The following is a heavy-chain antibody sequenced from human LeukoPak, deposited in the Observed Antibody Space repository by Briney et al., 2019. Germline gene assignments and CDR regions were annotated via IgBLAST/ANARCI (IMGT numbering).Heavy chain of an antibody. CDR3: ARLDRPGGRAGDVFDI. CDR2: IDYTWNI. V-gene: IGHV4-59*08. D-gene: IGHD3-22*01. Sequence: SETLSLTCTVSGGSISGYHWSWFRQPPGKGLEWLGYIDYTWNINYSPSLRSRVTMSLDMSKNQFSLEMNSVTAADTAMFYCARLDRPGGRAGDVFDIWGQGTMVTVSS. J-gene: IGHJ3*02. CDR1: GGSISGYH.